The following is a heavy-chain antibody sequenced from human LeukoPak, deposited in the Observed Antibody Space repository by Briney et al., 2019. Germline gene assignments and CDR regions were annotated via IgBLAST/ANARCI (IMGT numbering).Heavy chain of an antibody. J-gene: IGHJ4*02. D-gene: IGHD6-13*01. CDR1: GFTFSSYG. CDR3: AKELVIGDY. V-gene: IGHV3-30*02. CDR2: IRYDGSNK. Sequence: GGSLRLYCAASGFTFSSYGMHWLRQAPGKGLEWVTFIRYDGSNKYYADSVKGRFTISRDNSKNTLYLQMNSLRAEYTAVYYSAKELVIGDYWGQGTLVTVSS.